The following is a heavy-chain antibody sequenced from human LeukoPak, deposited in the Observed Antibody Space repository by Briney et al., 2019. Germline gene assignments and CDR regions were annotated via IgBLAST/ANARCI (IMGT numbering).Heavy chain of an antibody. CDR1: GFTFSDYY. CDR2: ITTGGSTI. Sequence: TGGSLRLSCAASGFTFSDYYMSWIRQAPGKGLEWISYITTGGSTIYYADSVKGRFTISRDNAKNSLYLQMNSLRAEDTAVYYCAKERIVVVTANAFDIWGQGTMVTVSS. D-gene: IGHD2-21*02. CDR3: AKERIVVVTANAFDI. J-gene: IGHJ3*02. V-gene: IGHV3-11*01.